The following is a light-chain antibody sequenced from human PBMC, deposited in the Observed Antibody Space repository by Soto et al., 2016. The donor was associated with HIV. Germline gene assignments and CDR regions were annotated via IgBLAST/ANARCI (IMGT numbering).Light chain of an antibody. CDR3: QQSYSTPPT. V-gene: IGKV1-5*03. Sequence: DIQMTQSPSTLSASVGDRVTITCRASQSISSWLAWYQQKPGKAPKLLIYKASSLESGVPSRFSGSGSGTDFSLTISNLQPEDFATYYCQQSYSTPPTFGQGTRLEI. CDR2: KAS. J-gene: IGKJ5*01. CDR1: QSISSW.